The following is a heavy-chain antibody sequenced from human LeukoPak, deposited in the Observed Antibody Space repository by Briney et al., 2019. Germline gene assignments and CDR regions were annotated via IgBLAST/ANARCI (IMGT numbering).Heavy chain of an antibody. CDR3: ASLFDWLFPVDY. J-gene: IGHJ4*02. Sequence: PGGSLRLSCAASGFTFSSYSMNWVRQAPGKGLEWVSSISSSSSYIYYADSVKGRFTISRDNAKNSLYLQMNSLRAEDTAVYYCASLFDWLFPVDYWGQGTLVTVSS. CDR2: ISSSSSYI. D-gene: IGHD3-9*01. CDR1: GFTFSSYS. V-gene: IGHV3-21*01.